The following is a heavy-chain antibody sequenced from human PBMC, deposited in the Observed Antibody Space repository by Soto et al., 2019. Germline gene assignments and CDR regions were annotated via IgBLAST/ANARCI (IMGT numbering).Heavy chain of an antibody. CDR3: EKDVNMRTKVWFPAGYGMDV. J-gene: IGHJ6*02. CDR1: GFTFSRYA. Sequence: EVQLVESGGGLVKPRGSLRLSCAASGFTFSRYAMNWVRQAPGRGLQWISGISVSGDNTSYVESVRGRFTVYRDSSQNSMDLQMNNLRAEDTALYYCEKDVNMRTKVWFPAGYGMDVWGQGTTVTVSS. CDR2: ISVSGDNT. V-gene: IGHV3-23*04. D-gene: IGHD3-10*01.